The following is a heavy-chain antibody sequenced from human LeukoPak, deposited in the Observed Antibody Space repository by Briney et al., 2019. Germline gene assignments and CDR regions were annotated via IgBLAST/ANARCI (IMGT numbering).Heavy chain of an antibody. CDR3: ARGPLWFGEFYFDY. J-gene: IGHJ4*02. Sequence: ASVKVSCKSSGYTFTTYGISWVRQAPGQGLEWMGWISAYNGNTNYAQKLQGRVTMTTDTSTSTAYMDLRSLRSDDTAVYYCARGPLWFGEFYFDYWGQGTLVTVSS. V-gene: IGHV1-18*01. D-gene: IGHD3-10*01. CDR2: ISAYNGNT. CDR1: GYTFTTYG.